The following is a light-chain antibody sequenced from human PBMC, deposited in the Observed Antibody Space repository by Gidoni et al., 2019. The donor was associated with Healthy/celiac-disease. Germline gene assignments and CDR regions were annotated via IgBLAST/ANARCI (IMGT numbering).Light chain of an antibody. CDR1: QSISSW. Sequence: DIQMTPSPSTLSASVGDRVTITCRASQSISSWWAWYQQKPGKAPKLLIYDASSGESGVPSRFSGSGSGTEFTLTISSLQPDDFATYYCQQYNSYSTFGQXTKLEIK. CDR2: DAS. CDR3: QQYNSYST. J-gene: IGKJ2*01. V-gene: IGKV1-5*01.